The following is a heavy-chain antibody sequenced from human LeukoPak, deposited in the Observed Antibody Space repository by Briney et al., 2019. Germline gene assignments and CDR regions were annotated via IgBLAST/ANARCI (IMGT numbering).Heavy chain of an antibody. CDR1: GFTFSNYA. CDR2: ISGSGGST. Sequence: PGGSLRLSCAASGFTFSNYAMNWVRQAPGKGLEWVSAISGSGGSTYYADSVKGRFTISRDNSKNTLYLQMNSLRAEDTAVYYCAKLPYDFWSGEDWYFQHWGQGTLVTVSS. D-gene: IGHD3-3*01. CDR3: AKLPYDFWSGEDWYFQH. V-gene: IGHV3-23*01. J-gene: IGHJ1*01.